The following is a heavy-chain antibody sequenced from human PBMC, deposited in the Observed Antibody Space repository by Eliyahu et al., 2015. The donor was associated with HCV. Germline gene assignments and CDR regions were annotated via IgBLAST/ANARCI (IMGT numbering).Heavy chain of an antibody. CDR2: FYYSGST. D-gene: IGHD6-19*01. CDR3: ASGGGGIAVAGTGGWFDP. J-gene: IGHJ5*02. V-gene: IGHV4-59*01. Sequence: QVQLQESGPGLVKPSETLSLTCTVSGGXISSYYWSWIRQPPGKGLEWIAYFYYSGSTNYNPPLKSRVSISVDTSKNQFSLKLSSVTATDTAFYYCASGGGGIAVAGTGGWFDPWGQGTLVTVSS. CDR1: GGXISSYY.